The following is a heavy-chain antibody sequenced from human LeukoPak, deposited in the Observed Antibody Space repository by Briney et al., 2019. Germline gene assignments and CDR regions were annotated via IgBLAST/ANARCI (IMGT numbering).Heavy chain of an antibody. CDR3: ATMVPVPAAMKGGGFDP. D-gene: IGHD2-2*01. CDR1: AYTFTDYY. J-gene: IGHJ5*02. CDR2: FDPEDGET. V-gene: IGHV1-24*01. Sequence: ASVKVSCKASAYTFTDYYVHWARQAPGKGLEWMGGFDPEDGETIYAQKFQGRVTMTEDTSTDTAYMELSSLRSEDTAVYYCATMVPVPAAMKGGGFDPWGQGTLVTVSS.